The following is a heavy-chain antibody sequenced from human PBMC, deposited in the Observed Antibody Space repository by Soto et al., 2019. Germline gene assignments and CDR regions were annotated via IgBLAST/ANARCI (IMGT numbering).Heavy chain of an antibody. CDR2: IYYSGST. CDR3: AREYYYDSSGFDY. J-gene: IGHJ4*02. Sequence: WTWIRQHPQKGLEWIGHIYYSGSTYYNPSLKSRVTVSVDTSKNQFSLKLSSETAADTAVYYCAREYYYDSSGFDYWGQGTLVTVSS. D-gene: IGHD3-22*01. V-gene: IGHV4-31*02.